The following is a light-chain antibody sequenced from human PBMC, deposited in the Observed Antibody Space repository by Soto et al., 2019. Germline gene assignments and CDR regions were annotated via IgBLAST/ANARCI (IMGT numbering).Light chain of an antibody. CDR3: QQYNSLWT. CDR1: QSISSW. CDR2: DAS. J-gene: IGKJ1*01. Sequence: DIQMTQSPSTLSASVGDRVTITCRASQSISSWLAWYQQKPGKAPKLLIYDASSLEGGVPSTFSGSGSGTEFTLTISSLQPDDFATYYCQQYNSLWTFGQGTKVDI. V-gene: IGKV1-5*01.